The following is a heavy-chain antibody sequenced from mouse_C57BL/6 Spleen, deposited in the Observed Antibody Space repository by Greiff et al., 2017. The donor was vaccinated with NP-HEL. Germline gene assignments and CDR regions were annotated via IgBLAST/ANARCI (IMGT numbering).Heavy chain of an antibody. V-gene: IGHV1-20*01. CDR3: ARTGDGDVYAMDY. D-gene: IGHD2-13*01. Sequence: VQLQQSGPELVKPGDSVKISCTASGYSFTGYFMNWVMQSHGKSLEWIGRINPYNGDTYYNQKFKGKATLTVDKSSSTAHMELRSLTSADSAVYYCARTGDGDVYAMDYWGQGTSVTVSS. CDR2: INPYNGDT. CDR1: GYSFTGYF. J-gene: IGHJ4*01.